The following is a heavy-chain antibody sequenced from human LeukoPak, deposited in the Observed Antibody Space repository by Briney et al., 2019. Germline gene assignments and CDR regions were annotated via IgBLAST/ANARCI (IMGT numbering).Heavy chain of an antibody. CDR1: GGTFSSYA. CDR2: IIPILGIA. D-gene: IGHD5-24*01. J-gene: IGHJ4*02. CDR3: ARDNEAGTVIRDGYNY. Sequence: ASVKVSCKASGGTFSSYAISWVRQAPGQGLEWMGRIIPILGIANYAQKFQGRVTITADKSTSTAYMELSSLRSEDTAVYYCARDNEAGTVIRDGYNYWGQGTLVTVSS. V-gene: IGHV1-69*04.